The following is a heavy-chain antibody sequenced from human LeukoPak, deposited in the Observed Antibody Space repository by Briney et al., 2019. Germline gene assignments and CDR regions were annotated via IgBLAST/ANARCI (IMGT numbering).Heavy chain of an antibody. Sequence: GGSLRLSCAGSTFTFSSYSMNWVRQAPGKGLEWVSSISSSSSYIYYTDSVKGRFTISRDNTKNSLYLQMNSLRAEDTAIYYCATARGRPAYFDYWGQGTLVTVSS. V-gene: IGHV3-21*01. CDR1: TFTFSSYS. CDR2: ISSSSSYI. CDR3: ATARGRPAYFDY. D-gene: IGHD1-14*01. J-gene: IGHJ4*02.